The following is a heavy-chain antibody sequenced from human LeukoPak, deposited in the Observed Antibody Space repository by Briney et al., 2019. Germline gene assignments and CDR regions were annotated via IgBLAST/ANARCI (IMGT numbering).Heavy chain of an antibody. J-gene: IGHJ4*02. CDR2: ISYDGSNK. D-gene: IGHD3-10*01. CDR1: GFTFSSYA. Sequence: GGSLRLSCAASGFTFSSYAMHWVRQAPGKGLEWVAVISYDGSNKYYADSVKGRFTISRDNSMNTLYLQMNSLRAEDTAVYYCARDPYYYANHNFDYWGQGTLVTVSS. V-gene: IGHV3-30-3*01. CDR3: ARDPYYYANHNFDY.